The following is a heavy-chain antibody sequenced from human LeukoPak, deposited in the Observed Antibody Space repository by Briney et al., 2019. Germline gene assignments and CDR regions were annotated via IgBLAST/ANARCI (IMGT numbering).Heavy chain of an antibody. CDR3: ARDLPYDYDILTGYFRWFDP. V-gene: IGHV4-34*01. D-gene: IGHD3-9*01. Sequence: SETLSLTCAVYGGSFSGYYWSWIRQPPGKGLEWIGEINHSGSTNYNPSLKSRLTISVDTSKNQFSLKLSYVTAAHTAVYYCARDLPYDYDILTGYFRWFDPWGQGTLVTVSS. CDR1: GGSFSGYY. J-gene: IGHJ5*02. CDR2: INHSGST.